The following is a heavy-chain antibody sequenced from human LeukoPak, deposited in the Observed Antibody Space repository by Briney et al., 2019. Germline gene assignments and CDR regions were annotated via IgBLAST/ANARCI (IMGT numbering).Heavy chain of an antibody. Sequence: GRSLRLSCAASGFTFSSYVMHWVRQAPGKGLEWVAVISYDGSNKYYADSVKGRFTISRDNSKNTLYLQMNSLRAEDTAVYYCARDPGDDYGEGWFDPWGQGTLVAVSS. V-gene: IGHV3-30*04. J-gene: IGHJ5*02. CDR3: ARDPGDDYGEGWFDP. CDR1: GFTFSSYV. CDR2: ISYDGSNK. D-gene: IGHD4-17*01.